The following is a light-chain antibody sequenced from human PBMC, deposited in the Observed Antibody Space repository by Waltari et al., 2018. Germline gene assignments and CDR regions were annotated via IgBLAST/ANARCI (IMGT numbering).Light chain of an antibody. CDR2: WAS. V-gene: IGKV4-1*01. CDR1: QSILYYSNNRNY. J-gene: IGKJ2*03. Sequence: DIVMTQSPDSLAVSLGERATINCKSSQSILYYSNNRNYLTWFQQKPGQPPKLHIYWASTRESGVPDRFSGSGSGTDFTLTISSLQAEDVAVYYCQQYYNVPYSFGQGTKVE. CDR3: QQYYNVPYS.